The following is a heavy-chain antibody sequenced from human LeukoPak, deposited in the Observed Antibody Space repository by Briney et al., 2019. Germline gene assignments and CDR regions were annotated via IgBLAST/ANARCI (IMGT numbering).Heavy chain of an antibody. V-gene: IGHV1-2*02. CDR2: INPNSGGT. CDR1: GYTFTGYF. J-gene: IGHJ4*02. Sequence: ASVKVSCKASGYTFTGYFMHWVRQAPGQGLEWMGWINPNSGGTNYAQKFQGRVTMTRDTSISTAYMELSRLRSDDTAVYYCASGGAAPYYDILTGYYSGGGYYFDYWGQGTLVTVSS. D-gene: IGHD3-9*01. CDR3: ASGGAAPYYDILTGYYSGGGYYFDY.